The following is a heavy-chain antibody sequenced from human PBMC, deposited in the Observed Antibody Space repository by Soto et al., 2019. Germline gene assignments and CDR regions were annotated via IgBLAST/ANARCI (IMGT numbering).Heavy chain of an antibody. Sequence: ESGGGLVQPGGSLRLSCPASGFIVSDTYVNWVRQAPGTGLEWVSVISNRGDTHYADSVRGRFSLSRDISDNTLHLQMNNLRVEDTAVYYCAREPRYCRGGSCSITGDAYDIWGQGTMVTVSS. D-gene: IGHD2-15*01. J-gene: IGHJ3*02. CDR3: AREPRYCRGGSCSITGDAYDI. CDR1: GFIVSDTY. CDR2: ISNRGDT. V-gene: IGHV3-66*01.